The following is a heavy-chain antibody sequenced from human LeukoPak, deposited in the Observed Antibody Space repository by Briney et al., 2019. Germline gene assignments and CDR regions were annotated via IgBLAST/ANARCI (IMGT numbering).Heavy chain of an antibody. D-gene: IGHD6-6*01. CDR3: ARDQAARLDDAFDI. V-gene: IGHV3-23*01. CDR2: INGIGGST. CDR1: GFNFGAYA. Sequence: GGSLRLSCAASGFNFGAYAMNWVRQAPGKGLEWVSSINGIGGSTNSADSVKGRFTISRDNSKNTLYLQMNSLRAEDTAVYYCARDQAARLDDAFDIWGQGTMVTVSS. J-gene: IGHJ3*02.